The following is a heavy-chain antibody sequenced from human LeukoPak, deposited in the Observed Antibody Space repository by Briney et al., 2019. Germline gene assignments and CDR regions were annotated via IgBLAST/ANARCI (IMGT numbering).Heavy chain of an antibody. J-gene: IGHJ4*02. V-gene: IGHV3-23*01. CDR2: ISGSGGST. Sequence: HSGGSLRLSCAASGFTFSSYAMNWVRQAPGKVLEWVSAISGSGGSTYYADSVKGRFTISRDNSKNTLYLQINSLRADDTAVYYCAKDRYYYDTSGSKGLDYWGQGTLVTVSS. CDR3: AKDRYYYDTSGSKGLDY. D-gene: IGHD3-22*01. CDR1: GFTFSSYA.